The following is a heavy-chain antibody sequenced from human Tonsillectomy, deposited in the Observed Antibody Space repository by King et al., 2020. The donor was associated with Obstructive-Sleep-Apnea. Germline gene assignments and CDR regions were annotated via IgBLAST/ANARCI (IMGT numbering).Heavy chain of an antibody. CDR3: ARVPYITGWSGWFDP. CDR1: GGSVSRSSYY. Sequence: LQLQESGPGLVKPLETLSFTCNVPGGSVSRSSYYWGWILQPPGKGLEWIVRIYSSGSTNINPSLKSRVPISIDTSQNQFSLKLSSVTAADTAVYYCARVPYITGWSGWFDPWGQGTLVTVSS. D-gene: IGHD6-19*01. V-gene: IGHV4-39*07. CDR2: IYSSGST. J-gene: IGHJ5*02.